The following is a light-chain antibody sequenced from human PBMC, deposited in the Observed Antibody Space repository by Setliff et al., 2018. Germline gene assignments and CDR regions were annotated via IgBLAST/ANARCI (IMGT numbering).Light chain of an antibody. CDR3: CSYAGIHTLI. CDR1: SSDVGAYVH. V-gene: IGLV2-11*01. Sequence: LSQPRSVSGSPGQSVTISCTGTSSDVGAYVHVSWYQQHPDTAPKLILYDVNNRPSGVPDRFSGSKFGNTASLTISGLQTEDEADYYCCSYAGIHTLIFGGGTKVTVL. J-gene: IGLJ2*01. CDR2: DVN.